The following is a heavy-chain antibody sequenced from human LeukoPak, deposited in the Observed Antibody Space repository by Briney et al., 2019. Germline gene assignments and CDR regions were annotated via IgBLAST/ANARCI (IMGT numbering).Heavy chain of an antibody. CDR1: GGSISSSSYY. J-gene: IGHJ4*02. CDR2: IYYSGSS. V-gene: IGHV4-39*01. Sequence: PSETLSLTCTVSGGSISSSSYYWGWIRQPPGKGLEWIGSIYYSGSSYSKSSLKSRVTISVDTSKNQFSLNLNSVTAADTAVYYRARLGWEPTGRGYFDYWGQGTLVTVSS. D-gene: IGHD1-26*01. CDR3: ARLGWEPTGRGYFDY.